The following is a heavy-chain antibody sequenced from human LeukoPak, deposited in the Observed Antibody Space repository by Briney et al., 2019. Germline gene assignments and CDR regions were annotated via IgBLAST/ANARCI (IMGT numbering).Heavy chain of an antibody. CDR2: IRYDGSNK. CDR3: ARVRGFKNWFDP. Sequence: GGSLRLSCAASGFTFSSYGMHWVRQAPGKGLEWVAFIRYDGSNKYYADSVKGRFTISRDNSKKTLYLQMNSLRAEDTAVYYCARVRGFKNWFDPWGQGTLVTVSS. CDR1: GFTFSSYG. J-gene: IGHJ5*02. V-gene: IGHV3-30*02.